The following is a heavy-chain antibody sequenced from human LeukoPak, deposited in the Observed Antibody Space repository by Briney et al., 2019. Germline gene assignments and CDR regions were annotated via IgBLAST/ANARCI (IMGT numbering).Heavy chain of an antibody. V-gene: IGHV4-39*07. Sequence: SETLSLTCTVSGGSISSSSYYWGWIRQPPGKGLEWIGSIYYSGSTYYNPSLKSRVTMSVDTSKNQFSLKLSSVTAADTAVYYCARDVRSLSDSSGHDYWGQGTLVTVSS. CDR1: GGSISSSSYY. CDR2: IYYSGST. D-gene: IGHD3-22*01. J-gene: IGHJ4*02. CDR3: ARDVRSLSDSSGHDY.